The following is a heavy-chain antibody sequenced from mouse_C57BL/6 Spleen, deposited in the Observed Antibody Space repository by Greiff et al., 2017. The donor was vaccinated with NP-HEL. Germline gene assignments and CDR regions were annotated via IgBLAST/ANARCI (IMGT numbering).Heavy chain of an antibody. V-gene: IGHV1-82*01. J-gene: IGHJ4*01. CDR2: IYPAAGDT. D-gene: IGHD1-1*01. Sequence: QVQLQQSGPELVKPGASVKISCKASGYAFSSSWMNWVKQRPGKGLEWIGRIYPAAGDTNYTGKFKGKATLTADKSSSTAYMQLSSLTSEDSAVYFCAREGVYYYGSSIYAMDYWGQGTSVTVSS. CDR3: AREGVYYYGSSIYAMDY. CDR1: GYAFSSSW.